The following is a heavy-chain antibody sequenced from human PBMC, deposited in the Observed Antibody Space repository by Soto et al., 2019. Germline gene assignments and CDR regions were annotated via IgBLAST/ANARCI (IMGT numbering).Heavy chain of an antibody. Sequence: AASVKVSCKASGGTSSSYAISWVRHAPGQGLEWMGGIIPIFGTANYAQKFQGRVTITADESTSTAYMELSSPRCEDTAVYYCARDHYDMLTGPFGGLRAFDIWGQGTMVTVSS. CDR2: IIPIFGTA. CDR3: ARDHYDMLTGPFGGLRAFDI. J-gene: IGHJ3*02. V-gene: IGHV1-69*13. D-gene: IGHD3-9*01. CDR1: GGTSSSYA.